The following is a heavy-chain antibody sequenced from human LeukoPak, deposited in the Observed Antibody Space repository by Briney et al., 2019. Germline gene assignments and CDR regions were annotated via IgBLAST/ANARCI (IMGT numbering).Heavy chain of an antibody. V-gene: IGHV3-21*01. CDR1: GFTFSSYS. CDR2: ISSSSSYI. Sequence: GGSLRLSCAASGFTFSSYSMNWIRQAPGKGLEWVSSISSSSSYIYYADSVKGRFTISRDNAKNSLYLQMNSLRAEDTAVYYCAREAPGIVGATYFDYWGQGTLVTVFS. CDR3: AREAPGIVGATYFDY. D-gene: IGHD1-26*01. J-gene: IGHJ4*02.